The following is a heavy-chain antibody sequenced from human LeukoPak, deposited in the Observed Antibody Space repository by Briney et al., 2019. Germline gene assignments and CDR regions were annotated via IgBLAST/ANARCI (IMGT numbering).Heavy chain of an antibody. Sequence: GASVKVSCKASGYTFTGYYMHWVRQAPGQGLEWMGWINPNSGGTNHAQKFQGRVTMTRDTSISTAYMELSRLRSDDTAVYYCARSFCGSGSYADYWGQGTLVTVSS. CDR1: GYTFTGYY. CDR2: INPNSGGT. V-gene: IGHV1-2*02. J-gene: IGHJ4*02. CDR3: ARSFCGSGSYADY. D-gene: IGHD3-10*01.